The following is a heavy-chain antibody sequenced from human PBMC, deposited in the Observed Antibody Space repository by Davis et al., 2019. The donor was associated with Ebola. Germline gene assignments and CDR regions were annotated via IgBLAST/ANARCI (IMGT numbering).Heavy chain of an antibody. Sequence: AASVKVSCKASGNTFTPHYIHWVRQAPGQGLEWMGIINHSGDSTTYAQKFQGRVTLTRDTSTNTVYMELSSLRSEDTAVYYCTIGGTTGGFDYWGQGTLVTVSS. CDR3: TIGGTTGGFDY. CDR1: GNTFTPHY. CDR2: INHSGDST. V-gene: IGHV1-46*01. J-gene: IGHJ4*02. D-gene: IGHD1-14*01.